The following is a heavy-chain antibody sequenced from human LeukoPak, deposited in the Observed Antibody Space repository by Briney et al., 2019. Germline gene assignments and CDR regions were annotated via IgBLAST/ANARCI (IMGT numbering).Heavy chain of an antibody. CDR1: GDSSSSGSFA. Sequence: SETLSLTCGVSGDSSSSGSFAWSWIRQPPGKGLEWIGYTYRSGTTHYNPSLKSRVTISADRSKNQFSLRLSSMTAADTAVYYCARANYYYGSSGYYYNYYFDSWGQGALVTVSS. V-gene: IGHV4-30-2*01. J-gene: IGHJ4*02. CDR2: TYRSGTT. CDR3: ARANYYYGSSGYYYNYYFDS. D-gene: IGHD3-22*01.